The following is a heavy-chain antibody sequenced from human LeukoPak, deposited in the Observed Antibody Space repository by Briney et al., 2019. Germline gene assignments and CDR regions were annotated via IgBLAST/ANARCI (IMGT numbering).Heavy chain of an antibody. D-gene: IGHD5-12*01. V-gene: IGHV4-61*01. CDR3: ASSSGYDSPYYFDD. CDR1: GASVRSSTYY. Sequence: PSETLSLTFSVSGASVRSSTYYWSWIRQPPGKGLQWIGYVYYSGSTNYNPSLKSQVTILLDTSNNLYSLNVTAVTADDTAVYYCASSSGYDSPYYFDDWGQGTLVTVSS. CDR2: VYYSGST. J-gene: IGHJ4*02.